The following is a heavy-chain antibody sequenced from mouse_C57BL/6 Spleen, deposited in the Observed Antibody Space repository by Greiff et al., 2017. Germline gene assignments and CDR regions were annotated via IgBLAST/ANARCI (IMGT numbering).Heavy chain of an antibody. CDR1: GYTFTSYW. CDR2: INPSNGGT. D-gene: IGHD2-3*01. J-gene: IGHJ4*01. Sequence: QVQLKQSGTELVKPGASVKLSCKASGYTFTSYWMHWVKQRPGQGLEWIGNINPSNGGTNYNEKFKSKATLTGDKSSSKAYLQLSSLTSEDSAVYYCASGWKLDAMDYWGQGTSVTVSS. V-gene: IGHV1-53*01. CDR3: ASGWKLDAMDY.